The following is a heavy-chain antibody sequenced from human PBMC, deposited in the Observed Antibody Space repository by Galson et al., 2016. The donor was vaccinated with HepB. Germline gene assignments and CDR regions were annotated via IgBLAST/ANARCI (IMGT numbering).Heavy chain of an antibody. CDR3: AKDIPPRGHDAFDI. Sequence: SLRLSCAASGFTFSSYSMNWVRQAPGKGLEWVSSISSSSSYIYYADSVKGRFTISRDNAKNTLYLQMNSLRAEDTAIYYCAKDIPPRGHDAFDIWGRGTMVTVSS. CDR2: ISSSSSYI. CDR1: GFTFSSYS. J-gene: IGHJ3*02. V-gene: IGHV3-21*04. D-gene: IGHD2-21*01.